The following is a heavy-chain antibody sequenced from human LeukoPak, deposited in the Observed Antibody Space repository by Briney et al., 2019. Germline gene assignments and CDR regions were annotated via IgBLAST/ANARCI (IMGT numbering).Heavy chain of an antibody. CDR2: ISYDGCDK. CDR1: GFTFSSYG. J-gene: IGHJ2*01. Sequence: WGSLRLTCAASGFTFSSYGLHWVRQAPGKGLEWVAVISYDGCDKYYGDSVKGRFTVSRDNSKNTLYLQMDSLRAEDTAVYYCAKRLGISDWFFDLWGRGTLVTVSS. V-gene: IGHV3-30*18. CDR3: AKRLGISDWFFDL. D-gene: IGHD3-16*01.